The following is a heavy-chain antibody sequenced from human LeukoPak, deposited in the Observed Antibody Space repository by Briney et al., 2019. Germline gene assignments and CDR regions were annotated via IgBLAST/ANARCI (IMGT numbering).Heavy chain of an antibody. D-gene: IGHD1-20*01. V-gene: IGHV1-24*01. J-gene: IGHJ4*02. Sequence: ASVKVSCKVSGYTLTELSMHWVRQAPGKGLEWMGGFDPEDGETIYAQKFQGRGTMTEDTSTDTAYMELSSLRSEDTAVYYCATGLDRVVNGTTGGAFDYWGQGTLVTVSS. CDR1: GYTLTELS. CDR2: FDPEDGET. CDR3: ATGLDRVVNGTTGGAFDY.